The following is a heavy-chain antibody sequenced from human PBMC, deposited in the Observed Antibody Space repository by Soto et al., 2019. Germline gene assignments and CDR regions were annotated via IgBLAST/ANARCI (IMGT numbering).Heavy chain of an antibody. CDR3: AKGRGGSGSLTPRVDF. J-gene: IGHJ4*02. CDR1: GFTFNNYA. V-gene: IGHV3-23*01. CDR2: ISGGGDTT. Sequence: EVQLLESGGGLVQPGGSLRLSCAASGFTFNNYAMTWVRQAPGKGLEWASAISGGGDTTSYADSVKGRFTVSRDGSKSTLYVQLSSMRAADTALYYCAKGRGGSGSLTPRVDFWGQGTLVTVSS. D-gene: IGHD3-10*01.